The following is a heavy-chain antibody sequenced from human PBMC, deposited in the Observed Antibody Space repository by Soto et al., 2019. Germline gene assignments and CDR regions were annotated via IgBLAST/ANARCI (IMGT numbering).Heavy chain of an antibody. V-gene: IGHV4-39*02. Sequence: SETLSLTCTVSGGSISSSSYYWGWIRQPPGKGLEWIGSIYYSGSTYYNPSLKSRVTISVDTSKNQFSLKLSSVTAADTAVYYCARERNHRYDSSGYYYVPTPLHLDYWGQGTLVTVSS. CDR3: ARERNHRYDSSGYYYVPTPLHLDY. CDR1: GGSISSSSYY. CDR2: IYYSGST. D-gene: IGHD3-22*01. J-gene: IGHJ4*02.